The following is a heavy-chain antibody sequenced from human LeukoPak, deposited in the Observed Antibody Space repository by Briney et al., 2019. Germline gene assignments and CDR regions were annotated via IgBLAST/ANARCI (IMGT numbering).Heavy chain of an antibody. J-gene: IGHJ6*02. V-gene: IGHV1-24*01. CDR3: ATVKRRELLWFGELLRSWDNYYYYGMDV. CDR1: GYTLTELS. D-gene: IGHD3-10*01. CDR2: FDPEDGET. Sequence: ASVKVSCKVSGYTLTELSMHWVRQAPGKGLEWMGGFDPEDGETIYAQKFQGRVTMTEDTSTDTAYMELSSLRSEDTAVYYCATVKRRELLWFGELLRSWDNYYYYGMDVWGQGTTVTVSS.